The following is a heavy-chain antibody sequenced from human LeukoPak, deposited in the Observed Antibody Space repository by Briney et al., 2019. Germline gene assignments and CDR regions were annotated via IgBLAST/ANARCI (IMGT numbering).Heavy chain of an antibody. V-gene: IGHV3-64D*06. CDR3: VREGLERRTNFDY. Sequence: GGSLRLSCSASGFTFTSHVMHWVRQAPGKGLQYVSGISMNVQTTYYAGSVKGRFTISRDSSKNTVYLQMNSLTAEDTAIYYCVREGLERRTNFDYWGQGTLVSVSS. CDR2: ISMNVQTT. J-gene: IGHJ4*02. CDR1: GFTFTSHV. D-gene: IGHD1-1*01.